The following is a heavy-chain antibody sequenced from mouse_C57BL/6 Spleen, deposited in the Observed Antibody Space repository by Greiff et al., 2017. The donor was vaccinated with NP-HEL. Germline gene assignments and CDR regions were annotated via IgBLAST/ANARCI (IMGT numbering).Heavy chain of an antibody. D-gene: IGHD4-1*01. CDR1: GYTFTDSY. CDR3: ARGTGVFDY. Sequence: VQLQQSGPELVKPGASVKISCKASGYTFTDSYMTWVKQSHGKSLEWIGDINPNNGGTSYNQKFKGKATLTVDKSSSTAYMELRSLTSEDSAVYYCARGTGVFDYWGQGTTLTVSS. CDR2: INPNNGGT. V-gene: IGHV1-26*01. J-gene: IGHJ2*01.